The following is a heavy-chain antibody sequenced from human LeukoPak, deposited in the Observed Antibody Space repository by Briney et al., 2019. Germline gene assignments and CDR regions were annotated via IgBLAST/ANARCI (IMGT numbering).Heavy chain of an antibody. CDR1: GGSFSGYY. CDR2: INHSGST. CDR3: ARHRCSGGRCYPMNWFDP. D-gene: IGHD2-15*01. J-gene: IGHJ5*02. V-gene: IGHV4-34*01. Sequence: SETLSLTCAVYGGSFSGYYWSWIRQPPGKGLEWIGEINHSGSTNYNPSLKSRVTISVDTSKNQFSLKLSSVTAADTAVYYCARHRCSGGRCYPMNWFDPWGQGTLVTVSS.